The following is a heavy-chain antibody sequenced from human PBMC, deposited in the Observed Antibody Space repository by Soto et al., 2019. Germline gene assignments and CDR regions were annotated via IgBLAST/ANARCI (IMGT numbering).Heavy chain of an antibody. V-gene: IGHV4-34*01. CDR3: ARGLNYVVY. D-gene: IGHD3-16*01. CDR1: GGSFSGYY. J-gene: IGHJ4*02. CDR2: INQSGST. Sequence: SETLSLTCAVYGGSFSGYYWSWLRQTPGKGLEWIGEINQSGSTNYNPSLKSRVTISVDTSKNQFSLKVSSVTAADTAVYYCARGLNYVVYWGQGTLVTVSS.